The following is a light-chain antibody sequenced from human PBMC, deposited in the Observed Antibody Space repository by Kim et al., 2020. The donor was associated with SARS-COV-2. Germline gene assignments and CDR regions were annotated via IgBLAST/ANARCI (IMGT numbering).Light chain of an antibody. CDR2: EVT. Sequence: QSALTQPASVSGSPGQSITISCTGTTSDVGSYNFVSWYQQHPGKAPKLMIYEVTKRPSGVSNRFSGSKSGNTASLTISGLQAEDEADYYCCSYAGSSRHYVFG. CDR3: CSYAGSSRHYV. J-gene: IGLJ1*01. V-gene: IGLV2-23*02. CDR1: TSDVGSYNF.